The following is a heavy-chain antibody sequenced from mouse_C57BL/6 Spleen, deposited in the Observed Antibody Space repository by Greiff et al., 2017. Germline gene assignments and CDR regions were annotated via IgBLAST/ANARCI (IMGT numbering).Heavy chain of an antibody. J-gene: IGHJ3*01. CDR1: GYTFTSYW. CDR2: IHPNSGST. V-gene: IGHV1-64*01. Sequence: QVQLQQPGAELVKPGASVTLSCKASGYTFTSYWMHWVKQRPGQGLEWIGMIHPNSGSTNYNEKFKSKATLTGDNSSSTAYMQLSSLTSEDSAVSCCASLCYDGPGLADWGQGTLVTVSA. CDR3: ASLCYDGPGLAD. D-gene: IGHD2-3*01.